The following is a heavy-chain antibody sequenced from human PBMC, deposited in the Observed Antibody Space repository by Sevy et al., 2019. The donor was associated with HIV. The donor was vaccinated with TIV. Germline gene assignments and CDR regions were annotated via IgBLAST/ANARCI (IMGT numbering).Heavy chain of an antibody. D-gene: IGHD5-18*01. CDR3: ARDHSSYGSVHFDN. Sequence: GGSLRLSCAASGFTFSSYAMHWVRQAPGKGLEWVAIIPHDGMNEYYADSVKGRFTISRDNSKNTLSLQMNGLTTEDTAVYYCARDHSSYGSVHFDNWGQGTLVTVSS. CDR1: GFTFSSYA. V-gene: IGHV3-30*04. J-gene: IGHJ4*02. CDR2: IPHDGMNE.